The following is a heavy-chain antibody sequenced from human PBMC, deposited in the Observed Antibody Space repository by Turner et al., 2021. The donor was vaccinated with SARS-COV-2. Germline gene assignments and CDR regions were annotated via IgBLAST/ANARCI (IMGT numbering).Heavy chain of an antibody. V-gene: IGHV1-69*02. CDR1: RGTFSSYT. J-gene: IGHJ4*02. D-gene: IGHD3-9*01. CDR3: ATRVYDILTGLELGYFDY. Sequence: QVQLVQSGAEVKKPGSSVKVSCKASRGTFSSYTISWVRQAPGQGPEWMGRIIPILGRANYAQKFQGRVTITADKSTSTAYMELSSLRSEDTAVYYCATRVYDILTGLELGYFDYWGQGTLVTVSS. CDR2: IIPILGRA.